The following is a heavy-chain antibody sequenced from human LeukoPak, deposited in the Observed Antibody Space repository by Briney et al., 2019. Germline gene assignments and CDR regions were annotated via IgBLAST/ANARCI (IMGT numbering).Heavy chain of an antibody. J-gene: IGHJ4*02. Sequence: SETLSLTCTVSGGSISSSSYYWGWIRQPPGKGLEWIGTIYYSGGTYYNPSLKSRVTISVDTSKNQFSLKLSSVTAADTAVYYCARGMATTDWGQGTLVTVSS. CDR3: ARGMATTD. V-gene: IGHV4-39*01. CDR2: IYYSGGT. CDR1: GGSISSSSYY. D-gene: IGHD5-24*01.